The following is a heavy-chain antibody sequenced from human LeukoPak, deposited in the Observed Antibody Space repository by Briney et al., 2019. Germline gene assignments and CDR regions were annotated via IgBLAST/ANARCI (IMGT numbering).Heavy chain of an antibody. Sequence: ESGSTLVNPTQTLTLTCTFSGFSLSTSGVGVGWIRQPPGKAPEWLALIYWNDDKRYSPSLKSRLTITKDTSKNQVVLTMTNMDPVDTATYYCAHRRTNYYDFWSVYYFDYWGQGTLVTVSS. D-gene: IGHD3-3*01. CDR3: AHRRTNYYDFWSVYYFDY. CDR1: GFSLSTSGVG. V-gene: IGHV2-5*01. J-gene: IGHJ4*02. CDR2: IYWNDDK.